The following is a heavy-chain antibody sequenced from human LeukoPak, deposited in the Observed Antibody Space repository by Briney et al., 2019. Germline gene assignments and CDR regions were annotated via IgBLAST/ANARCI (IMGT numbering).Heavy chain of an antibody. CDR2: IYSGGST. V-gene: IGHV3-53*01. J-gene: IGHJ3*02. Sequence: PGGSLRLSCAASGFTVSSNYMSWVRQAPGKGLEWVSVIYSGGSTYYADSVKGRFTISRDNSKNTLYLQMNSLRAEDTAVYYCARDEQWLRGAFDIWGQGTMVSVSS. CDR3: ARDEQWLRGAFDI. CDR1: GFTVSSNY. D-gene: IGHD6-19*01.